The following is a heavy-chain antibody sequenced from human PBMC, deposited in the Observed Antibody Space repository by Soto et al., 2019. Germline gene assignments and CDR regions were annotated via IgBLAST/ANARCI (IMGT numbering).Heavy chain of an antibody. CDR2: IYYSGST. D-gene: IGHD6-13*01. J-gene: IGHJ5*02. V-gene: IGHV4-31*02. CDR1: GGSMFSGSYY. Sequence: TVSGGSMFSGSYYRISIKKHPGKGLEWIGYIYYSGSTYYNPSLKSRVTISVDTSKNQFSLKLSSVTAADTAVYYCAREVAAAGQNPGDLVGFDLRVQGTLV. CDR3: AREVAAAGQNPGDLVGFDL.